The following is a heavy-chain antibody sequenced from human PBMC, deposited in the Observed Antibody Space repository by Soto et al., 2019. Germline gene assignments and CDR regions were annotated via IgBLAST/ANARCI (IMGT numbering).Heavy chain of an antibody. CDR2: INYSGRYM. Sequence: EVELVESGGGLVEPGGSLRLSCAASGFSFSTSDMTWVRQAPGKGLEYVSSINYSGRYMFYAGPLKGRFTISRDNAKNSLYLQMNSLRAEDTAIYHCARKSSSDMSGSDFFDYWGQGTLVAVSA. J-gene: IGHJ4*02. D-gene: IGHD3-3*01. CDR3: ARKSSSDMSGSDFFDY. CDR1: GFSFSTSD. V-gene: IGHV3-21*04.